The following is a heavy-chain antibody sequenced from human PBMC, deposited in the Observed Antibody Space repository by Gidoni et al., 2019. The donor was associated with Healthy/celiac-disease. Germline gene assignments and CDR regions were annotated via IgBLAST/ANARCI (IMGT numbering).Heavy chain of an antibody. J-gene: IGHJ4*02. CDR1: GGSISSGDYY. V-gene: IGHV4-30-4*01. Sequence: HVQLQESGPGLVKPSQTLSLTCTVSGGSISSGDYYWSWIRQPPGKGLEWIGYIYYSGSTHYNPSIKSRITTSVDTSKNQVSLKRSFVTAADTAVYFCARVDTAMVYFDYWGQGTLVTVSS. CDR2: IYYSGST. CDR3: ARVDTAMVYFDY. D-gene: IGHD5-18*01.